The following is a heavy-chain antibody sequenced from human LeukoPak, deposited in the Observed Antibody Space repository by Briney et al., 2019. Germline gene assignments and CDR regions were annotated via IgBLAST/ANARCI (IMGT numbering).Heavy chain of an antibody. J-gene: IGHJ3*02. Sequence: ASVKVSCKASGYTFTGWYMHWVRQAPGQGLEWMGWINPNSGGTNYAQKFQGRVTMTRDTSISTAYMELSRLRSDDTAVYYCARVHVDTAINGAFDIWGQGTMVTVSS. CDR3: ARVHVDTAINGAFDI. CDR2: INPNSGGT. D-gene: IGHD5-18*01. CDR1: GYTFTGWY. V-gene: IGHV1-2*02.